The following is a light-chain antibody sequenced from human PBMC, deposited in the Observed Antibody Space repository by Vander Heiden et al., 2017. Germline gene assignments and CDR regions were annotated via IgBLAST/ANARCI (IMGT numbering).Light chain of an antibody. Sequence: DMLLTHSPGTLSLSPGDRATLSCRASQSVSDNQLAWYQQKPGQAPRLLMYGVSNRATGIPDRFSGSGSGTDFTLIISRLEPEDFAVYFCHHYGASPYTFGQGTKLEIK. CDR1: QSVSDNQ. CDR2: GVS. CDR3: HHYGASPYT. J-gene: IGKJ2*01. V-gene: IGKV3-20*01.